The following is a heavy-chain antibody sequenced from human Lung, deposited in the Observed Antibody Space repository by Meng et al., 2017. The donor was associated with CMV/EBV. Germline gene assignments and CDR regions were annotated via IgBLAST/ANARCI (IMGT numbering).Heavy chain of an antibody. CDR2: IRYDGSNK. Sequence: GGSLRLSCAASGFTFSSYGMHWVRQAPGKGLEWVAFIRYDGSNKYYADSVKGRFTISRDNSKNTLYLQMNSLRAEDTAVYYCAKGVSHCSSTSCSNFDYWXQG. CDR1: GFTFSSYG. D-gene: IGHD2-2*01. V-gene: IGHV3-30*02. J-gene: IGHJ4*02. CDR3: AKGVSHCSSTSCSNFDY.